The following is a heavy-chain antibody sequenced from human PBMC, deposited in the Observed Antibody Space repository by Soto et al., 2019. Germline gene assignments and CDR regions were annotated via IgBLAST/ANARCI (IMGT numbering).Heavy chain of an antibody. V-gene: IGHV3-23*01. Sequence: GGPLRPSCAASGSTFSSYAMSWGRKAPGKGLEWVSAISGSGGSTYYADSVNGRFTISRDNSKNTLYLQMNSLSAEDTAVYYCAKDGGGYYDKYGIDIWGQGTTVTVSS. CDR1: GSTFSSYA. CDR3: AKDGGGYYDKYGIDI. J-gene: IGHJ6*02. CDR2: ISGSGGST.